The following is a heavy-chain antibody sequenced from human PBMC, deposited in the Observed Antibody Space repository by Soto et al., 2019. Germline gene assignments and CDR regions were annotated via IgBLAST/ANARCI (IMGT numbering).Heavy chain of an antibody. J-gene: IGHJ4*02. V-gene: IGHV3-33*01. CDR3: ARGFFSGYCSGGSCFPGSVGDY. CDR2: IWYDGSNK. CDR1: GFTFSSYG. D-gene: IGHD2-15*01. Sequence: QVQLVESGGGVVQPGRSLRLSCAASGFTFSSYGMHWVRQAPGKGLEWVAVIWYDGSNKYYADSVKGRFTISRDNSKNTLYLQMHRLRAEYTAVYYCARGFFSGYCSGGSCFPGSVGDYWFQVTVVTVSS.